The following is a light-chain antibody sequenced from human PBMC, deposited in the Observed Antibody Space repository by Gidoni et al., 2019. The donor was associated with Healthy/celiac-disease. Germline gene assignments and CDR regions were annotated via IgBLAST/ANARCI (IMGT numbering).Light chain of an antibody. CDR3: QQRSNWPPLT. J-gene: IGKJ4*01. CDR2: DAS. V-gene: IGKV3-11*01. CDR1: QSVSSY. Sequence: EIVLTQSPATLSLSPGERATLYCRASQSVSSYLAWYQQKPGQAPRLLIYDASNRATGIPARCSGSGSGTDFTLTISSLEPEDFAVYYCQQRSNWPPLTFGGGTKVEIK.